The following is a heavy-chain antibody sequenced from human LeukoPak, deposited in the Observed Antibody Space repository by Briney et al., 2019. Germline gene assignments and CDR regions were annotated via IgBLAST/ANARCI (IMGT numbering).Heavy chain of an antibody. D-gene: IGHD6-19*01. V-gene: IGHV3-30-3*01. CDR2: ISSDGTNK. J-gene: IGHJ4*02. CDR3: AREGYSSGWQKTYYFDY. Sequence: PGGSLRLSCAASGFTFSSYAINWVRQAPGKGLEWVAVISSDGTNKYYADSVKGRITISRDNSKNTLCLQMNSLRAEDTAVYYCAREGYSSGWQKTYYFDYWGQGTLVTVSS. CDR1: GFTFSSYA.